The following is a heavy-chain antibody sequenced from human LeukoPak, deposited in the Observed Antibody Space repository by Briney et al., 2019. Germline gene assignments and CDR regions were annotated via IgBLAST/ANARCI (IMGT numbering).Heavy chain of an antibody. V-gene: IGHV3-9*01. Sequence: PSGRSLRLSCAASGFTFDDYAMHWVRQAPGKGLEWVSGISWNSGSIGYADSVKGRFTISRDNAKNSLYLQMNSLRAEDTALYYCAKDSLSGRSGPFDIWGQGTMVTVSS. J-gene: IGHJ3*02. CDR1: GFTFDDYA. CDR2: ISWNSGSI. CDR3: AKDSLSGRSGPFDI. D-gene: IGHD6-19*01.